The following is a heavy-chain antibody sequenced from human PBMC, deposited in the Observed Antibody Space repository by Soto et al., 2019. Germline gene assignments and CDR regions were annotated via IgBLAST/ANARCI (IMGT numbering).Heavy chain of an antibody. CDR2: INPNGGST. D-gene: IGHD3-3*01. CDR3: ASSYGGVFGIIRAGSNWFDP. Sequence: ASVKVSCKAPAGTFTSYLMHWVGQAPADGREGIGVINPNGGSTKFAQTFHGRETMTGDTTTITVYVLLRSRRSDDTAIDYYASSYGGVFGIIRAGSNWFDPWGQGTLVTVSS. V-gene: IGHV1-46*03. J-gene: IGHJ5*02. CDR1: AGTFTSYL.